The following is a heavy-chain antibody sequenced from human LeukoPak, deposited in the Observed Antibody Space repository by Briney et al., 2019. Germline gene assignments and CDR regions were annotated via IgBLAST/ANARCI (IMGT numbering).Heavy chain of an antibody. J-gene: IGHJ6*02. CDR2: ICHSGII. CDR3: ARELWFGEWYYYGMDV. D-gene: IGHD3-10*01. Sequence: WETLTLTCAVSGGSVSSCNWWCWVREPPGEGVGGIGKICHSGIINYTPSVKRRVTISVDKSKDPLSLNLSPLTAGDTAVYHCARELWFGEWYYYGMDVWGQGTTVTVSS. CDR1: GGSVSSCNW. V-gene: IGHV4-4*02.